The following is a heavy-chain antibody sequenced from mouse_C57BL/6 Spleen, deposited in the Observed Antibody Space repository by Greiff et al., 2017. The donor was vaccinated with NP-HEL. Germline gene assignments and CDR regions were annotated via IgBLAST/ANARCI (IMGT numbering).Heavy chain of an antibody. V-gene: IGHV5-9-1*02. CDR3: TRGPDWYFDV. Sequence: EVKLEESGEGLVKPGGSLKLSCAASGFTFSSYAMSWVRQTPEKRLEWVAYISSGGDYIYYADTVKGRFTISRDNARNTLYLQMSSLKSEDTAMYYCTRGPDWYFDVWGTGTTVTVSS. CDR2: ISSGGDYI. J-gene: IGHJ1*03. CDR1: GFTFSSYA.